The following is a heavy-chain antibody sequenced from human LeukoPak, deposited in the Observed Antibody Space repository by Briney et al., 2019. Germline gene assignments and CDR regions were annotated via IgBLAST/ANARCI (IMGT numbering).Heavy chain of an antibody. J-gene: IGHJ4*02. CDR1: GDSISTRY. Sequence: SQTLSLTCTVSGDSISTRYWTWIRQPPGKGLEWIGYIIYSGTTNFNPSLKSRVTMSVDTSKNQFSLKLNSVTAADTAVYYCARDPSGFYGFDYWGQGTLVTVSS. CDR2: IIYSGTT. D-gene: IGHD3-22*01. V-gene: IGHV4-59*11. CDR3: ARDPSGFYGFDY.